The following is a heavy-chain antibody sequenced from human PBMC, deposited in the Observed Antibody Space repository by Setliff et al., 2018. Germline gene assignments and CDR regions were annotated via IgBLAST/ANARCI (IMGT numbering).Heavy chain of an antibody. CDR1: RFTFSSYS. J-gene: IGHJ3*02. CDR2: MSGGGSIM. Sequence: GGSLRLSCAASRFTFSSYSMSWVRQAPGKGLEWVSFMSGGGSIMYYEDSVRGRFTISRDNAKNPLYLQMSSLRAEDTAVYYCARESIERLRFWGSGETPDSDVFDMWGQGTMVTVSS. CDR3: ARESIERLRFWGSGETPDSDVFDM. V-gene: IGHV3-48*01. D-gene: IGHD5-12*01.